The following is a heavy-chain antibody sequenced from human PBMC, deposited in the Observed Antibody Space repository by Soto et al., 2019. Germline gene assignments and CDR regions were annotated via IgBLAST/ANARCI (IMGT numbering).Heavy chain of an antibody. CDR1: GFTFSSYA. Sequence: GGSLRLSCAASGFTFSSYAMHWVRQAPGKGLEWVAVISYDGSNKYYADSVKGRFTISRDNSKNTLYLQMNSLRAEDTAVYYCARDGHTIFGVVPWRGMDVWGQGTTVTVSS. CDR2: ISYDGSNK. V-gene: IGHV3-30-3*01. D-gene: IGHD3-3*01. J-gene: IGHJ6*02. CDR3: ARDGHTIFGVVPWRGMDV.